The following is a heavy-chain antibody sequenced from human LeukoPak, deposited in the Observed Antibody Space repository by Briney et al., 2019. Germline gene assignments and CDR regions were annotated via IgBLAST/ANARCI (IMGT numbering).Heavy chain of an antibody. CDR3: ASKVYGDCGLDY. Sequence: SETLSLTCTVSGVSISSYYWSWIRQPPGKGLEWIGYIYYSGRTNYNPSLKSRVTISVDTSKNQFSLKLSSVTAADTAVYYCASKVYGDCGLDYWGQGTLVTVSS. CDR1: GVSISSYY. CDR2: IYYSGRT. D-gene: IGHD4-17*01. V-gene: IGHV4-59*01. J-gene: IGHJ4*02.